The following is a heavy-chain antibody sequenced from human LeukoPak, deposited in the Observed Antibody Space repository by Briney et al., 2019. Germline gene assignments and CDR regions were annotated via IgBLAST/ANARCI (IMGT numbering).Heavy chain of an antibody. V-gene: IGHV1-69*13. CDR2: IIPIFGTA. D-gene: IGHD1-26*01. Sequence: SVKVSCKASGGTFSSYAISWVRQAPGQGLEWMGGIIPIFGTANYAQKFQGRVTITADESTSTAYMELSSLRSEDTAVYYYARNVVGATFLRLPPHFDYWGQGTLVTVSS. CDR3: ARNVVGATFLRLPPHFDY. CDR1: GGTFSSYA. J-gene: IGHJ4*02.